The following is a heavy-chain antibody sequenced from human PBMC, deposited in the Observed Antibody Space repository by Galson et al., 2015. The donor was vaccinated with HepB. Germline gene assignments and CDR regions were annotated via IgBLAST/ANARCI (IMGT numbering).Heavy chain of an antibody. D-gene: IGHD3-16*01. CDR2: IKSKTDGGTT. J-gene: IGHJ6*03. CDR3: TTDYWGYYYMDV. Sequence: SLRLSCAASGFTFSNAWMSWVRQAPGKGLEWVGRIKSKTDGGTTDYAAPVKGRFTISRDDSKNTLYLQMNSLKTEDTAVYYCTTDYWGYYYMDVWGKGTTVTVSS. V-gene: IGHV3-15*01. CDR1: GFTFSNAW.